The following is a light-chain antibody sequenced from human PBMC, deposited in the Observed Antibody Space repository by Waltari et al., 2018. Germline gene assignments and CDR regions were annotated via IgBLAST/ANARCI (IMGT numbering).Light chain of an antibody. J-gene: IGLJ3*02. CDR2: QAN. CDR1: SGARSNTSY. CDR3: ALYMGSGIWV. Sequence: QTVVTQEPSLSVSPGGTVTLSCALSSGARSNTSYATWHQQTPSQAQPTLVYQANARSSGVPGRFSGSILGNTAALTITGAQADDESDYYCALYMGSGIWVFGGGTRLTVL. V-gene: IGLV8-61*01.